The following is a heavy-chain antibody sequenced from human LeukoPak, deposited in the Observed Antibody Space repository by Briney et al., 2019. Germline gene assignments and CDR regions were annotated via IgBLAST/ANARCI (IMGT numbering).Heavy chain of an antibody. J-gene: IGHJ4*02. CDR2: IYSGGST. Sequence: VGSLRLSCAASGFTVSSNYMSWVRQAPGKGLEWVSVIYSGGSTYYADSVKGRFTISRDNSKNTLYLQMNSLRAEDTAVYYCAKARPGDTFDYWGQGTLVTVSS. CDR1: GFTVSSNY. CDR3: AKARPGDTFDY. V-gene: IGHV3-66*02. D-gene: IGHD3-10*01.